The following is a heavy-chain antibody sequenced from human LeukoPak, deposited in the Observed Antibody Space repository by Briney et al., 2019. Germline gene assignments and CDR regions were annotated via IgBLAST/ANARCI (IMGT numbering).Heavy chain of an antibody. V-gene: IGHV3-30*03. D-gene: IGHD6-13*01. CDR1: GFTVSSYG. J-gene: IGHJ2*01. CDR2: ISFDGTKK. Sequence: PGGSLRLSCPASGFTVSSYGMHWVRQAPGKGLEWVAVISFDGTKKSYADAVMGRFTISRDNYENTLDLQMNSLTGEDTAVYFCARDHVDSSSWSQYFDLWGRGTLVTVSS. CDR3: ARDHVDSSSWSQYFDL.